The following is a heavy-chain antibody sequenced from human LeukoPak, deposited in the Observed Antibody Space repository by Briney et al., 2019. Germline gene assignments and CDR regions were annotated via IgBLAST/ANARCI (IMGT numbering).Heavy chain of an antibody. D-gene: IGHD4-17*01. Sequence: GGSLSLSCAASGFTFSNYAMHWLRQAPGMGLEWEAVVSSGGNNKFYADPVRGRFTISRDNSNNTLYLQMTSLRAEYTAVYFCARGDYGDYYWGLGTLVTVSS. CDR3: ARGDYGDYY. J-gene: IGHJ4*01. CDR2: VSSGGNNK. V-gene: IGHV3-30-3*01. CDR1: GFTFSNYA.